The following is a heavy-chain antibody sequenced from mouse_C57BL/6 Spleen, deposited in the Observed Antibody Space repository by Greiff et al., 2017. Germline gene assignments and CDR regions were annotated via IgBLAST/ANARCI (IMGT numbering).Heavy chain of an antibody. Sequence: QVQLQQSGAELVRPGASVKLSCKASGYTFTDYYINWVKQRPGQGLEWIARIYPGSGNTYYNEKFKGKATLTAEKSSSTAYMQLSSLTSEDSAVYFCARNGPCDYWGQGTTLTVSS. V-gene: IGHV1-76*01. CDR1: GYTFTDYY. CDR2: IYPGSGNT. CDR3: ARNGPCDY. J-gene: IGHJ2*01. D-gene: IGHD1-1*01.